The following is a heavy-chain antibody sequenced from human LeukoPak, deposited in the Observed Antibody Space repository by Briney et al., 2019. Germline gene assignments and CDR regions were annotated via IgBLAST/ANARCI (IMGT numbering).Heavy chain of an antibody. D-gene: IGHD2-2*02. CDR1: GFSFSGYA. J-gene: IGHJ3*02. Sequence: GGSLRLSCAASGFSFSGYALHWVRQAPGKGLEWVSAISGSGGSTYYADSVKGRFTISRDNSKNTLYLQMNSLRAEGTAVYYCEKYQLLYDSAFDIWGQGTMVTVSS. CDR2: ISGSGGST. CDR3: EKYQLLYDSAFDI. V-gene: IGHV3-23*01.